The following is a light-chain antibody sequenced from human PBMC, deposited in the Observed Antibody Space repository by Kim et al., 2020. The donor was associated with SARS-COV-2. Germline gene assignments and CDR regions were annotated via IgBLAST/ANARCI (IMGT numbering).Light chain of an antibody. J-gene: IGLJ2*01. CDR1: SSDIGDYRY. CDR3: SSYTSDTTFVL. V-gene: IGLV2-14*03. CDR2: DVS. Sequence: SITISGTGNSSDIGDYRYVAWYKQHPGKAPKLMIYDVSQRPSGVSVRFSGSKSGNTASLTVSGLQAEDEADYYCSSYTSDTTFVLFGGGTQLTVL.